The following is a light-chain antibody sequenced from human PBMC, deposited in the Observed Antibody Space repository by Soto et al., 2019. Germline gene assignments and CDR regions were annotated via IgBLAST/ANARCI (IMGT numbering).Light chain of an antibody. V-gene: IGKV2-28*01. Sequence: DLVITQSPLSLPVTPGEPASISCRSSQSLLHSNGYNYLDWYLQKPGQSPQLLIYLGSNRASGVPDRFSGSGSGTDFTLKTSRVEAEDVGVYYCMQALQTPRTFGLGTKVEIK. CDR2: LGS. CDR1: QSLLHSNGYNY. J-gene: IGKJ1*01. CDR3: MQALQTPRT.